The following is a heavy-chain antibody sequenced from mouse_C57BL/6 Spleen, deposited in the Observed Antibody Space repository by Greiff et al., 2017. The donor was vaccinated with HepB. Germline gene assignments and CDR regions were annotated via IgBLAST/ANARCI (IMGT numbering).Heavy chain of an antibody. Sequence: QVHVKQPGAELVMPGASVKLSCKASGYTFTSYWMHWVKQRPGQGLEWIGEIDPSDSYTNYNQKFKGKSTLTVDKSSSTAYMQLSSLTSEDSAVYYCARRPRLLSSRGYFDYWGQGTTLTVSS. V-gene: IGHV1-69*01. CDR3: ARRPRLLSSRGYFDY. D-gene: IGHD2-10*01. J-gene: IGHJ2*01. CDR1: GYTFTSYW. CDR2: IDPSDSYT.